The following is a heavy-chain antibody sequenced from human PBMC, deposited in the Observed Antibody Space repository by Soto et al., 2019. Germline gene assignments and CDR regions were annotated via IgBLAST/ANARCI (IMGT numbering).Heavy chain of an antibody. CDR1: GFNLRSYG. Sequence: QAQLVESGGGVVQPGRSLRLSCTTSGFNLRSYGMHWVRQAPGKGLSWVAVMSYDGRNTYSADSVKGRFTISRDDSKNTMYLQMISLRAEDTALYYCAKDTGFGELFSDTFDLWGQGTMVTVSS. J-gene: IGHJ3*01. CDR3: AKDTGFGELFSDTFDL. V-gene: IGHV3-30*18. CDR2: MSYDGRNT. D-gene: IGHD3-10*01.